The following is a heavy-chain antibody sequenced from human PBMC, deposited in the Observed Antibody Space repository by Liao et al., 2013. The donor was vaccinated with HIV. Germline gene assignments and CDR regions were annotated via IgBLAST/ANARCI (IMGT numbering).Heavy chain of an antibody. Sequence: QLQLQESGPGLVKPSETLSLTCTVSGGSISSTTYYWGWIRQPPGKGLEWIGTFYYSGSTYSNPSLKSRVTILVDTSKNQFSLDLSSVTAADTAVYYCARATVTTSIFFDYWGQGTLVTVSS. J-gene: IGHJ4*02. D-gene: IGHD4-17*01. V-gene: IGHV4-39*07. CDR3: ARATVTTSIFFDY. CDR2: FYYSGST. CDR1: GGSISSTTYY.